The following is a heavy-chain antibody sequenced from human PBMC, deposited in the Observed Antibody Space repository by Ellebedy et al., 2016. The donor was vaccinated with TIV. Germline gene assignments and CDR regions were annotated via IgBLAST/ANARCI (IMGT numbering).Heavy chain of an antibody. J-gene: IGHJ4*02. V-gene: IGHV4-34*01. CDR3: ARSTTVTTASYEY. D-gene: IGHD4-17*01. CDR1: GGSFSGYY. CDR2: INHSGST. Sequence: MPSETLSLTCAVYGGSFSGYYWTWIRQPPGKGLEWMGEINHSGSTTYNPSLKSRVTISVDTSRNRFSLKLSSVTAADTAVYYCARSTTVTTASYEYWGQGTLVTVSS.